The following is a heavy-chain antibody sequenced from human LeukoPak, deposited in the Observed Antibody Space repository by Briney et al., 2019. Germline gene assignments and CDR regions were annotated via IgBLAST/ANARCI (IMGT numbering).Heavy chain of an antibody. J-gene: IGHJ3*02. CDR2: INPKSGGT. CDR3: ARNLWFGESSDAFDM. CDR1: GYTFTSYG. V-gene: IGHV1-2*02. D-gene: IGHD3-10*01. Sequence: ASVKVSCKASGYTFTSYGISRVRQAPGQGLEWMGWINPKSGGTNYAQKFQGRVTMTRDTSISTAYMDMSSLRSDDTAVYYCARNLWFGESSDAFDMWGQGTMVTVSS.